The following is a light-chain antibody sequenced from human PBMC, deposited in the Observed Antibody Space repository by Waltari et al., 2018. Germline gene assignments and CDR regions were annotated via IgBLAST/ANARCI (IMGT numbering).Light chain of an antibody. CDR1: QGSKSY. CDR2: VTS. V-gene: IGKV1-9*01. J-gene: IGKJ5*01. CDR3: QQFKSFLLS. Sequence: DIQLTQSPSSLSASVGDRVTITCRASQGSKSYLGCVQQKPGKAPKLLISVTSTLQSGVPSRFSGSGSGTEFTLTISSLQPEDFGTYYCQQFKSFLLSFGRGTRLDIK.